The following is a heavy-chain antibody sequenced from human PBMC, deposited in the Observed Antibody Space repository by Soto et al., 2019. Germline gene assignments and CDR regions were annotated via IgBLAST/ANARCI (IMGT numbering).Heavy chain of an antibody. J-gene: IGHJ6*03. Sequence: QVQLVQSGAEVKKPGASVKVSCKASGYTFTSYAMHWVRQAPGQRLEWMGWINAGNGNTKYSQKFQGRVTITSDTSASTADMELSSPRSEDADVYYLASDHAVRGSYYHYYMDVWGRGTTVTVSS. CDR1: GYTFTSYA. D-gene: IGHD3-10*01. V-gene: IGHV1-3*01. CDR2: INAGNGNT. CDR3: ASDHAVRGSYYHYYMDV.